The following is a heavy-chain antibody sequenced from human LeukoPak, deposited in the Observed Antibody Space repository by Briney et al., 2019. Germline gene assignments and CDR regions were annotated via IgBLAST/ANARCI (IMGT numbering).Heavy chain of an antibody. CDR1: GFTFSSYA. V-gene: IGHV3-23*01. CDR2: ISGSGGST. D-gene: IGHD6-13*01. J-gene: IGHJ5*02. CDR3: AREGSSVAVNNWFDP. Sequence: GGSLRLSCAASGFTFSSYAMSWVRQAPGKGLEWVSAISGSGGSTYYADSVKGRFTISRDNAKNSLYLQMNSLRAEDTAVYYCAREGSSVAVNNWFDPWGQGTLVTVSS.